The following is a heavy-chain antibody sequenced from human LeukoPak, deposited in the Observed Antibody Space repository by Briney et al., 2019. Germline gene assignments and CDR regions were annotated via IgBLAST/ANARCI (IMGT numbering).Heavy chain of an antibody. CDR1: GYTFTSYA. CDR3: ARFGSETTVTAFDY. D-gene: IGHD4-17*01. Sequence: ASVKVSCKASGYTFTSYATNWVRQAPGQGLEWMGWINTNTGNPTYAQGFTGRFVFSLDTSVSTAYLQISSLKAEDTAVYYCARFGSETTVTAFDYWGQGTLVTVSS. J-gene: IGHJ4*02. V-gene: IGHV7-4-1*02. CDR2: INTNTGNP.